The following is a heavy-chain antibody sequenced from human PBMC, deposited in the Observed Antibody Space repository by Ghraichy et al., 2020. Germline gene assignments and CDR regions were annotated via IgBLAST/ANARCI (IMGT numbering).Heavy chain of an antibody. Sequence: GGSLRLSCVASGFTFSSYSMNWVRQAPGKGLEWVSSITRTSTYIYYADSVKGRFTISRDNAKNSVFLQMNSLRAEDTAVYYCARDDSYNWKGYQAWGQGTLVTVSS. CDR1: GFTFSSYS. CDR2: ITRTSTYI. CDR3: ARDDSYNWKGYQA. J-gene: IGHJ5*02. D-gene: IGHD1-1*01. V-gene: IGHV3-21*01.